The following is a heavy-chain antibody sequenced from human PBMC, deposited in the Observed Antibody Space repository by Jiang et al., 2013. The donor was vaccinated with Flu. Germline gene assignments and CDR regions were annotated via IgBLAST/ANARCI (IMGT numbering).Heavy chain of an antibody. CDR2: IIGNDDK. V-gene: IGHV2-5*01. Sequence: ALIIGNDDKTHSPSLKSRLTITKDTSKNQVVLTMTNMDPVDTATYYCAHSKDYDFWSGYEYWGQGTLVTVSS. D-gene: IGHD3-3*01. J-gene: IGHJ4*02. CDR3: AHSKDYDFWSGYEY.